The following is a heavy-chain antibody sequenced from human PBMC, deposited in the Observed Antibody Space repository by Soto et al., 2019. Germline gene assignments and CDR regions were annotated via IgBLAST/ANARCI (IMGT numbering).Heavy chain of an antibody. CDR3: ANSRRSGSSSGYFDY. CDR2: INSDESSI. Sequence: GSLRLSCAASGFTFSNFWMHWVRQVPGKGLVWVSRINSDESSIAYADSVKGRFTISRDNAKSILYLQMNSLRAEDTGVYYCANSRRSGSSSGYFDYWGQGTVVTVSS. V-gene: IGHV3-74*01. CDR1: GFTFSNFW. D-gene: IGHD3-10*01. J-gene: IGHJ4*02.